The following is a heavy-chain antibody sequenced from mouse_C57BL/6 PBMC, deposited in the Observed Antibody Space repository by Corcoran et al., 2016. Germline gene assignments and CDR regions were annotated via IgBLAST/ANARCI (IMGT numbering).Heavy chain of an antibody. D-gene: IGHD1-1*01. CDR3: ARTPFYYGSSYGYYDV. V-gene: IGHV1-81*01. J-gene: IGHJ1*03. Sequence: QVQLQQSVAELARPGASVKLSCKASGYTFTSYGISWVKQRTGQGLEWIGEIYPRSGNTYYNEKFKGKATLTADKSSSTAYMELRSLTSEDSAVYFCARTPFYYGSSYGYYDVWGTGTTVTVSS. CDR2: IYPRSGNT. CDR1: GYTFTSYG.